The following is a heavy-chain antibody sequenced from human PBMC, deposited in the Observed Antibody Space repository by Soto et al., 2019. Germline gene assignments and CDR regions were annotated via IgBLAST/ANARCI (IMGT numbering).Heavy chain of an antibody. J-gene: IGHJ4*02. Sequence: QITLKASDPSPVKPTQTLTVTCTISGCSLGNSGVGVAWFRQPPGKALEWLTLIYGDNDKRYRPSLKTRLTSTKDTSKNQVVRTRTNMHPVDTATYYCAHCTLHDYGDYDPGTSHVFDSWGQGTLVTVSS. V-gene: IGHV2-5*02. CDR3: AHCTLHDYGDYDPGTSHVFDS. CDR1: GCSLGNSGVG. CDR2: IYGDNDK. D-gene: IGHD4-17*01.